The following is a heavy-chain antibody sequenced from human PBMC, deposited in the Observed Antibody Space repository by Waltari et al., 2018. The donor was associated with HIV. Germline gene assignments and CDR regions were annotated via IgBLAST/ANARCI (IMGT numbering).Heavy chain of an antibody. CDR1: GFTFKTYS. J-gene: IGHJ3*01. CDR3: GAFLCAEDCRDGFDV. V-gene: IGHV3-21*06. Sequence: ESGGGRAKPGGTLKLSCSGSGFTFKTYSVSWIRQTPGRGREWISSISDDSSFIYYADSVKGRFTVSRDNVRNSVFLQINDVRAEDTATYFCGAFLCAEDCRDGFDVWGQGTMVTVS. CDR2: ISDDSSFI. D-gene: IGHD2-15*01.